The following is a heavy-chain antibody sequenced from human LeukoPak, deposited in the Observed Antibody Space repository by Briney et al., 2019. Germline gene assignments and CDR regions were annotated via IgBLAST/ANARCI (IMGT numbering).Heavy chain of an antibody. V-gene: IGHV4-34*01. D-gene: IGHD3-22*01. CDR1: GGSFSGYY. CDR3: AVRGTMMVVARQQPDVFDV. Sequence: SETLSLTCAVYGGSFSGYYWSWIRQSPGKGVEWSGQINHSGTTNYHPSLNCRLPISVASSLRQFSLQLNSVTAAHTAVYYCAVRGTMMVVARQQPDVFDVWGQGTIVTVSS. J-gene: IGHJ3*01. CDR2: INHSGTT.